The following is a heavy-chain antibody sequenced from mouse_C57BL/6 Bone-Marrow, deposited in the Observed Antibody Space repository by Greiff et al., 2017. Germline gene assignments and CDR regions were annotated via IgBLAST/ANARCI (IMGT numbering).Heavy chain of an antibody. Sequence: QVQLQQPGTDLVKPGASVKLSCKASGYTFTSYWMHWVHQRPGQGLEWIGNINPSNGGTNYNEKFKSKATLTVDKSSSTAYMQLSSLTSEDSAVYYCARGWSTLYDIDYWGQGTSLTVSS. CDR1: GYTFTSYW. CDR3: ARGWSTLYDIDY. CDR2: INPSNGGT. V-gene: IGHV1-53*01. D-gene: IGHD2-14*01. J-gene: IGHJ4*01.